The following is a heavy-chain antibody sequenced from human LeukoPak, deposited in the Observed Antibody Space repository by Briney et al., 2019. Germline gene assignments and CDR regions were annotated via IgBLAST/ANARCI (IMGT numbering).Heavy chain of an antibody. Sequence: ASVKVSCKASGYTFTGYYMHWVRQAPGQGLEWMGWINPNSGGTNYAQKFQGRVTMTRDTSISTAYMELSRLRSDDTAVYYCARPPWSSSSVWVYWGQGTLVTVSS. D-gene: IGHD6-6*01. CDR2: INPNSGGT. CDR1: GYTFTGYY. CDR3: ARPPWSSSSVWVY. V-gene: IGHV1-2*02. J-gene: IGHJ4*02.